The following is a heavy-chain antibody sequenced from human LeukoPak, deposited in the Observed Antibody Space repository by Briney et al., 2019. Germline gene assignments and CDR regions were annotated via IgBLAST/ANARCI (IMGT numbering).Heavy chain of an antibody. D-gene: IGHD3-22*01. Sequence: PGGSLRLSCAASGFTFSSYSMNWVRQAPGKGLEWVSSISSSSSYIYYADSVKGRFTISRDNAKNSLYLQMNSLRAEDTAVYYCARDFRDDSSGYYYGSNAFDIWGQGTMVTVSS. V-gene: IGHV3-21*01. CDR3: ARDFRDDSSGYYYGSNAFDI. J-gene: IGHJ3*02. CDR2: ISSSSSYI. CDR1: GFTFSSYS.